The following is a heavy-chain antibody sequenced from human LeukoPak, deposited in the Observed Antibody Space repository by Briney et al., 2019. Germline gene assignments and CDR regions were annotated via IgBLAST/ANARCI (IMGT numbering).Heavy chain of an antibody. CDR2: IFRSGST. V-gene: IGHV4-30-2*01. Sequence: SQTLSLTCTVSGDSISSGGYYWSWIRQPPGKGLEWIGYIFRSGSTYYNPSLKSRVTISVDRSKNHFSLNLTSVTAADTAVYYCARDWRGGGYDNWGQGTLVTVSS. CDR1: GDSISSGGYY. CDR3: ARDWRGGGYDN. D-gene: IGHD3-16*01. J-gene: IGHJ4*02.